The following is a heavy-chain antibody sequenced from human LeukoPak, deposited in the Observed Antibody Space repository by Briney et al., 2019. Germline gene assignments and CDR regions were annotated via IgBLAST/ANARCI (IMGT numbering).Heavy chain of an antibody. CDR1: GGSISSYY. D-gene: IGHD6-13*01. CDR2: IYYSGST. J-gene: IGHJ5*02. V-gene: IGHV4-59*01. CDR3: ARGEGGGSWYWFDP. Sequence: SETLSLTCTVSGGSISSYYWSWIRQPPGKGLEWIGYIYYSGSTNYNPSLKSRVTISVDTSKNQFSLKLSSVTAADTAVYYCARGEGGGSWYWFDPWGQGTLVTVSS.